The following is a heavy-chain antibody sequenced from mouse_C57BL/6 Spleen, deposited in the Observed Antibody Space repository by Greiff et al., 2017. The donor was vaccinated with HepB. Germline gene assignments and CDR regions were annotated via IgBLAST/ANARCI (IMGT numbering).Heavy chain of an antibody. CDR3: ARRDKGCAY. CDR1: GYAFSSSW. J-gene: IGHJ3*01. V-gene: IGHV1-82*01. D-gene: IGHD3-3*01. CDR2: IYPGDGDT. Sequence: VQLVESGPELVKPGASVKISCKASGYAFSSSWMNWVKQRPGKGLEWIGRIYPGDGDTNYNGKFKGKATLTADKSSSTAYMQLSSLTSEDSAVYFCARRDKGCAYWGQGTLVTVSA.